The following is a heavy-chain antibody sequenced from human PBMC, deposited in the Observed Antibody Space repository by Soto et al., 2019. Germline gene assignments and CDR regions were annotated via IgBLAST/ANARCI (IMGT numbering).Heavy chain of an antibody. CDR1: LFIVSDNY. Sequence: GGSLRLSCAASLFIVSDNYMSWVRQAPGKGLEWVSLIYSGGGTDYAESVKGRFTISRDNSKNTLYLQMNSLKAEDTGIYYCATRMTTAPSWGQGTVVTVSS. CDR3: ATRMTTAPS. J-gene: IGHJ5*02. V-gene: IGHV3-53*01. D-gene: IGHD4-17*01. CDR2: IYSGGGT.